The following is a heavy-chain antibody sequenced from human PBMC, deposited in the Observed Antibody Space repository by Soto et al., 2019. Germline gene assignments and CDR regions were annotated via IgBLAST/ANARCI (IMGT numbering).Heavy chain of an antibody. V-gene: IGHV1-46*01. J-gene: IGHJ6*02. D-gene: IGHD2-15*01. CDR2: INPSGGGT. CDR1: GYTFTSSY. CDR3: ARGSGASGLDV. Sequence: ASVKVSCKASGYTFTSSYIHWVRQAPGQGFEWMGIINPSGGGTSYAQKLQGRVTMTRDTSTRTVYMQLNSLRSEDTAVYYCARGSGASGLDVWGQGTTVTVSS.